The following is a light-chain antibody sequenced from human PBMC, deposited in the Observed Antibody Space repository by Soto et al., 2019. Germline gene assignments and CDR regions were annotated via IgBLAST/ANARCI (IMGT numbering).Light chain of an antibody. CDR1: SSNIGAGYD. V-gene: IGLV1-40*01. CDR2: GNT. Sequence: QPVLTQPPSVSGAPGQRATISCTGSSSNIGAGYDVHWYQQLPGTAPKLLIYGNTNRPSGVPDRFSGSKSGTSASLAITGLQAEDEADYYCQSFDSSLNGVVFGGGTKLTVL. J-gene: IGLJ2*01. CDR3: QSFDSSLNGVV.